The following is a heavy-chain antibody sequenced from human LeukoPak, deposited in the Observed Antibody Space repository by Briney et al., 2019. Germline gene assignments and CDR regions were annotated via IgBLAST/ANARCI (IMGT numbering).Heavy chain of an antibody. V-gene: IGHV4-34*01. CDR3: AREMRDFNWGWLDY. CDR2: IYYSGST. J-gene: IGHJ4*02. D-gene: IGHD7-27*01. CDR1: GGSFSGYY. Sequence: SETLSLTCAVYGGSFSGYYWSWIRQPPGKGLEWIGSIYYSGSTSYNASLKSRVTISVDTSKNQFSLRLSSVTAADTAVYYCAREMRDFNWGWLDYWGQGTLVTVSS.